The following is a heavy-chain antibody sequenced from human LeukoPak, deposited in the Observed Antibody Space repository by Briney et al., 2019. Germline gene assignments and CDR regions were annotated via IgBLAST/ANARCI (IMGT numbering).Heavy chain of an antibody. Sequence: PSETLSLTCIVSGGSIDSGGYYWTWIRQHPGKGLEWIGYIYYSGSTYYNPSLKSRVTISVDTSKNHFSLKLTSVTAADTAVYYCARAHEIYFDFWGQGTLVTVSS. D-gene: IGHD5-24*01. CDR1: GGSIDSGGYY. J-gene: IGHJ4*02. CDR2: IYYSGST. CDR3: ARAHEIYFDF. V-gene: IGHV4-31*03.